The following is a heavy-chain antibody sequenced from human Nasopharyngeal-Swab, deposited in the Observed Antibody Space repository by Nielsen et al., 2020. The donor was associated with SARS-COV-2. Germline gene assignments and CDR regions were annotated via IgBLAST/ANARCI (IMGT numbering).Heavy chain of an antibody. J-gene: IGHJ6*02. Sequence: ASVKVSCKVSGYTLTELSMHWVRQAPGKGLEWMGGFDPEDGETIYAQKFQGRVTMTRDTSTSTVYMELSSLRSEDTAVYYCAGAPTVTTTIVSYYYYGMDVWGQGTTVTVSS. CDR2: FDPEDGET. CDR3: AGAPTVTTTIVSYYYYGMDV. D-gene: IGHD4-17*01. V-gene: IGHV1-24*01. CDR1: GYTLTELS.